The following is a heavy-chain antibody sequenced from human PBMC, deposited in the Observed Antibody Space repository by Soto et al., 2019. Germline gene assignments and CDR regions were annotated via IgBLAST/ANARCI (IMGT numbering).Heavy chain of an antibody. J-gene: IGHJ4*02. V-gene: IGHV3-30-3*01. CDR3: ARDPGYSYGLPYFDY. Sequence: QVQLVESGGGVVQPGRSLRLSCAASGFTFSSYAMHWVRQSPGKGLEWVALISYDGTNKYYTDSVKGRFTISRDNSKNTLYLQRNSLRAEDTAVYYCARDPGYSYGLPYFDYWGQVTLVTVSS. CDR2: ISYDGTNK. CDR1: GFTFSSYA. D-gene: IGHD5-18*01.